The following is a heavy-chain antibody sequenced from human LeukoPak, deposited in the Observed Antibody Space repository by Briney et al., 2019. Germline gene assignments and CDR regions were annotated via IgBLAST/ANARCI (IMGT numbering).Heavy chain of an antibody. J-gene: IGHJ4*02. CDR3: ARGRSGSSSGWPKRYYFDY. Sequence: SETLSLTCAVYGRFFSGYYWTWIRQPPGKGLEWIGEINHSGSTNYNPSLKSRVTIPADTSRNHFSLNLSSVTAADTAVYYGARGRSGSSSGWPKRYYFDYWGQGTLVTVSS. V-gene: IGHV4-34*01. CDR2: INHSGST. CDR1: GRFFSGYY. D-gene: IGHD6-19*01.